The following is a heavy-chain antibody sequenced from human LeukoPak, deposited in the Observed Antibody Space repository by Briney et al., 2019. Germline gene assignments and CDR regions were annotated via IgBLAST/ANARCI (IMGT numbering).Heavy chain of an antibody. CDR2: IYYSGST. J-gene: IGHJ5*02. CDR1: GGSISSGAYY. Sequence: SETLSLTCAVSGGSISSGAYYWSWIRQHPGKGLEWIGYIYYSGSTPYNPSLKSRLTISIDTSKNQFSLRLSSVTAADTAVYYCARDRYYDFWSGYWAFDPWGQGTLVTVSS. V-gene: IGHV4-31*11. D-gene: IGHD3-3*01. CDR3: ARDRYYDFWSGYWAFDP.